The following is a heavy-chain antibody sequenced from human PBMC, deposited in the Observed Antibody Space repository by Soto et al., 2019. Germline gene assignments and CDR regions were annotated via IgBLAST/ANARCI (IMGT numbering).Heavy chain of an antibody. CDR3: TKEMATIPEAFDI. Sequence: PGGSLGLSWAGPELTFSSYAMSWVGQAPGKGREWVSAISGSGGSTYYADPVKGRFTISRDNSKNTLYLQMNSLRAEDTAVYYCTKEMATIPEAFDIWGQGTTVTASS. CDR2: ISGSGGST. D-gene: IGHD5-12*01. J-gene: IGHJ3*02. V-gene: IGHV3-23*01. CDR1: ELTFSSYA.